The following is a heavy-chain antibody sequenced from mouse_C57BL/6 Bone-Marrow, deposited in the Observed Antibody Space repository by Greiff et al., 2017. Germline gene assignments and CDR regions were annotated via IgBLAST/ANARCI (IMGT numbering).Heavy chain of an antibody. V-gene: IGHV1-72*01. CDR2: IDPNSGGT. CDR1: GYTFTSYW. Sequence: QVQLQQPGAELVKPGASVKLSCKASGYTFTSYWMHWVKQRPGRGLEWIGRIDPNSGGTTYNEKFKSKATLTVDKPSSTAYMKLSSLTSEDSAVXYGARDWYYGRRHWYFDVWGTGTTVTVSS. D-gene: IGHD1-1*01. CDR3: ARDWYYGRRHWYFDV. J-gene: IGHJ1*03.